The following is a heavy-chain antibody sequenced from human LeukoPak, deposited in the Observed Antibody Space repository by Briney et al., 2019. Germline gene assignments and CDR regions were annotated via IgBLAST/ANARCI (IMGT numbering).Heavy chain of an antibody. CDR3: ALRFLEWLFDPNYFDY. CDR1: GGTFSSYA. CDR2: IIPIFGTA. V-gene: IGHV1-69*01. D-gene: IGHD3-3*01. Sequence: SVKVSCKASGGTFSSYAISRVRQAPGQGLEWMGGIIPIFGTANYAQKFQGRVTITADESTSTAYMELSSLRSDDTAVYYCALRFLEWLFDPNYFDYWGQGTLVTVSS. J-gene: IGHJ4*02.